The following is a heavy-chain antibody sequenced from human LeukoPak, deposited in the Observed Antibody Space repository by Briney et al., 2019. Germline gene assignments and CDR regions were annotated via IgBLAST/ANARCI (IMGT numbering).Heavy chain of an antibody. Sequence: ASVKVSCKAPGYTFTSYDINWVRQATGQGLEWMGWMNPNSGNTGYAQKFQGRVTITRNTSISTAYMELSSLRSEDTAVYYCVILDIVVVPAAPGGYYYYMDVWGKGTTVTVSS. D-gene: IGHD2-2*01. J-gene: IGHJ6*03. CDR3: VILDIVVVPAAPGGYYYYMDV. CDR1: GYTFTSYD. V-gene: IGHV1-8*03. CDR2: MNPNSGNT.